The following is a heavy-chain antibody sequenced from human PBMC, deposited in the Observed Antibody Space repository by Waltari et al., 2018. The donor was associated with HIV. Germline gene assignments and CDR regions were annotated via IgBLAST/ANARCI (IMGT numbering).Heavy chain of an antibody. CDR1: GGSFSNNA. V-gene: IGHV1-69*13. D-gene: IGHD6-25*01. CDR3: ARGAASNTFNSYFDS. CDR2: IIPVFGTT. J-gene: IGHJ4*02. Sequence: QVQLVQSGAEVKKPGSSVKVSCKASGGSFSNNAISWVRQAPGQGLGWMGGIIPVFGTTYYSQKFQGRVTITADVSLTTAYMDLSSLGSDDTAFYFCARGAASNTFNSYFDSWGQGVLVTVSS.